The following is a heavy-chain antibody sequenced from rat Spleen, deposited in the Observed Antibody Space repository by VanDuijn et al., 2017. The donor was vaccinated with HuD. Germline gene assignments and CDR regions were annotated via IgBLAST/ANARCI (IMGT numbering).Heavy chain of an antibody. CDR1: GLSLTSHS. CDR2: LWSNGGT. Sequence: QVQLKESGPGLVQPSQTLSLTCTVSGLSLTSHSVSWIRQPPGKGLEWMGVLWSNGGTDYNSAIKSRLSISRDTSKSQVFLKMNSLETEDTAMYFCAILYYGYTAFDYWGQGVMVTVSS. D-gene: IGHD1-9*01. CDR3: AILYYGYTAFDY. V-gene: IGHV2-47*01. J-gene: IGHJ2*01.